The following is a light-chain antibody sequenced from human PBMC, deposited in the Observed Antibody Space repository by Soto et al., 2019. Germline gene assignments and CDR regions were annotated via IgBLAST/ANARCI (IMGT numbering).Light chain of an antibody. CDR1: QDISTY. CDR3: QQLLSYPYT. CDR2: AAS. Sequence: DIQLTQSPSFLSASVGDRVTITCRASQDISTYLAWYQQKPGKAPKLLIYAASTLQSGVPSRFSGSGSGTEFTLTISSLRPEDFATYYCQQLLSYPYTFGRGTKLEIK. J-gene: IGKJ2*01. V-gene: IGKV1-9*01.